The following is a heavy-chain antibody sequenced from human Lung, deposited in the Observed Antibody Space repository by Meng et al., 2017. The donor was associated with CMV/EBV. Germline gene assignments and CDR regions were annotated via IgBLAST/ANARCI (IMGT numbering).Heavy chain of an antibody. D-gene: IGHD6-6*01. J-gene: IGHJ4*02. V-gene: IGHV3-48*03. CDR3: ARKFSSSGLY. CDR2: ISSGGTTI. Sequence: GESXKISCEVSGFSFSSFEMNWVRQAPGKGLEWIAHISSGGTTINYADSVKGRFTISRDNANNSLFLQMNSLRVEDTAVYYCARKFSSSGLYWGQGKRVTCAS. CDR1: GFSFSSFE.